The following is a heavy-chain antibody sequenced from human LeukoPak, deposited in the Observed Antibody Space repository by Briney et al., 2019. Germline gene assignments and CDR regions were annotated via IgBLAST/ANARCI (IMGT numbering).Heavy chain of an antibody. V-gene: IGHV5-51*01. J-gene: IGHJ3*02. Sequence: GESLKISCKGSGYSFTSYWIGWVRQMPGESLEWMGIIYPVDSATRYSPSFQGQVTISADKSISTAYLQWSSLKASDTGMYYCASTYYDSSGYYAFDIWGQGTMVTVSS. D-gene: IGHD3-22*01. CDR2: IYPVDSAT. CDR3: ASTYYDSSGYYAFDI. CDR1: GYSFTSYW.